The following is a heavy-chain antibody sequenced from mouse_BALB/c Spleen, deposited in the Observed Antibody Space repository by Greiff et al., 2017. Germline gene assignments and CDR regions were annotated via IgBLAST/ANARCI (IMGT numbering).Heavy chain of an antibody. D-gene: IGHD4-1*01. CDR3: ARNWDFDY. J-gene: IGHJ2*01. CDR1: GYSITSDYA. Sequence: EVKLEESGPGLVKPSQSLSLTCTVTGYSITSDYAWNWIRQFPGNKLEWMGYISYSGSTSYNPSLKSRISITRDTSKNQFFLQLNSVTTEDTATYYCARNWDFDYWGQGTTLTVSS. V-gene: IGHV3-2*02. CDR2: ISYSGST.